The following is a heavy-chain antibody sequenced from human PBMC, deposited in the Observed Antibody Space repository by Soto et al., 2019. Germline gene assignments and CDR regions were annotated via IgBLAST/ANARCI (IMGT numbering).Heavy chain of an antibody. D-gene: IGHD5-18*01. CDR2: ICYSGRT. CDR3: DRDPYSYGSIFDY. CDR1: GGSISSGDYY. Sequence: QVQLQESGPGLVKPSQTLSLTCTVSGGSISSGDYYWSWIRHPPGKGLEWIGYICYSGRTYYNPSLKSLVTISVASAKNQCSLKLSSVTAAATAVYYCDRDPYSYGSIFDYWGQGTLVTVAS. J-gene: IGHJ4*02. V-gene: IGHV4-30-4*01.